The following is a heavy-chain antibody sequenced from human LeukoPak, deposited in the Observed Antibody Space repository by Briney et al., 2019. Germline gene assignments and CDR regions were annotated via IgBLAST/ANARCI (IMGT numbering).Heavy chain of an antibody. CDR2: ISDSGFST. D-gene: IGHD3-10*01. CDR3: AKVPYSDYGSGRPPFMDV. V-gene: IGHV3-23*01. Sequence: PGGSLRLSCAASGFIFTNYAMSWVRQAPGKGLEWVSTISDSGFSTYYADSVQGRFTISRDNSKNTLYLQMNSLRAEDTAIYYCAKVPYSDYGSGRPPFMDVWGQGTAVAVSS. J-gene: IGHJ6*02. CDR1: GFIFTNYA.